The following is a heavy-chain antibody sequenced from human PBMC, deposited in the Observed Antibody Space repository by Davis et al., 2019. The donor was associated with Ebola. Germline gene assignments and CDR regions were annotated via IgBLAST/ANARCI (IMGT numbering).Heavy chain of an antibody. CDR2: ISAYNGNT. Sequence: ASVKVSCKASGYTFTGYYMHWVRQAPGQGLEWMGWISAYNGNTNYAQKLQGRVTMTTDTSTSTAYMELRSLRSDDTAVYYCARDPRAYYYGDYFDYWGQGTLVTVSS. D-gene: IGHD4-17*01. CDR1: GYTFTGYY. CDR3: ARDPRAYYYGDYFDY. J-gene: IGHJ4*02. V-gene: IGHV1-18*04.